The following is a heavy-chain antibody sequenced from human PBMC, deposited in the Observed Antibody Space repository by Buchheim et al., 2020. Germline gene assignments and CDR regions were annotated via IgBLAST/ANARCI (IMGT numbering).Heavy chain of an antibody. CDR2: VSSSSTYI. V-gene: IGHV3-21*02. D-gene: IGHD3-10*01. J-gene: IGHJ4*02. Sequence: EVQVVESGGGLVKPGGSLRLSCAASGFSFSSYSMNWVRQAPGKGLEWVSSVSSSSTYIFYAKSVKGRFPISRDNAKNSLYLQMNSLRAEDTAVYYCARGRDLVRGVIKATFDSWGQGTL. CDR3: ARGRDLVRGVIKATFDS. CDR1: GFSFSSYS.